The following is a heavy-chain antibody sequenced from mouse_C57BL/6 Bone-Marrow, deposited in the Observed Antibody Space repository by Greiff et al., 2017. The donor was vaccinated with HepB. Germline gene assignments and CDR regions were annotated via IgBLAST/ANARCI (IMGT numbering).Heavy chain of an antibody. CDR3: ARDVGYDYYYFDY. CDR2: IWSGGST. V-gene: IGHV2-2*01. J-gene: IGHJ2*01. Sequence: VKLQESGPGLVQPSQSLSITCTVSGFSLTSYGVHWVRQSPGKGLEWLGVIWSGGSTAYNAAFISRLSISKDNSKSQVFFKMNSLQADDTAIYYCARDVGYDYYYFDYWGQGTTLTVSS. CDR1: GFSLTSYG. D-gene: IGHD2-4*01.